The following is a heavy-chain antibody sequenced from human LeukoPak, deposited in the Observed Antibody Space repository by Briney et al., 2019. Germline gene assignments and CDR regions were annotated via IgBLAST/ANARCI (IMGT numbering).Heavy chain of an antibody. J-gene: IGHJ4*02. Sequence: ASVKVSCKASGYTFTSYYMHWVRQAPGQGLEWMGIINPSGGSTSYAQKFQGRVTMTRDMSTSTVYMELSSLRSEGTAVYYCARGYCSSTSCYSPLDYWGQGTLVTVSS. V-gene: IGHV1-46*01. D-gene: IGHD2-2*01. CDR3: ARGYCSSTSCYSPLDY. CDR1: GYTFTSYY. CDR2: INPSGGST.